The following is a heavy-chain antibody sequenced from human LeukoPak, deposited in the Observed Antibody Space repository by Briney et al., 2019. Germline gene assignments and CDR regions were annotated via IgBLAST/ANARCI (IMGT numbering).Heavy chain of an antibody. CDR2: INHSGST. CDR1: GGSFSGYY. D-gene: IGHD3-9*01. Sequence: SETLSLTCAVYGGSFSGYYWSWIRQPPGKGLEWTGEINHSGSTNYNPSLKSRVTISVDTSKNQFSLKLSSVTAADTAAYYCARGLRYFDRRGAFDIWGQGTMVTVSS. CDR3: ARGLRYFDRRGAFDI. V-gene: IGHV4-34*01. J-gene: IGHJ3*02.